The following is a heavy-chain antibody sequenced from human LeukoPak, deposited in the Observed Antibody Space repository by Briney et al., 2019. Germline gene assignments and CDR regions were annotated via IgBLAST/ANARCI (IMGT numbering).Heavy chain of an antibody. J-gene: IGHJ4*02. CDR3: ARLSEMATTGPLEPWIDY. V-gene: IGHV4-4*09. CDR2: IYTSGST. CDR1: GGSISSYY. Sequence: SETLSLTCTVSGGSISSYYWSWIRQPPGKGLEWIGYIYTSGSTNYNPSLKSRVTISVDTSKNQFSLKLSSVTAADTAVYYCARLSEMATTGPLEPWIDYWGQGTLVTVSS. D-gene: IGHD5-24*01.